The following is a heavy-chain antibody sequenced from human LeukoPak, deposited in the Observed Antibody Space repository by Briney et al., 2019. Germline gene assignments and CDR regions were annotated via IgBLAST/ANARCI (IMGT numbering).Heavy chain of an antibody. CDR2: MNPNSGNT. V-gene: IGHV1-8*01. CDR1: GYTFTSYD. Sequence: ASVKVSCKASGYTFTSYDINWVRQATGQGPEWMGWMNPNSGNTGYAQKFQGRVTMTRNTSISTAYMELSSLRSEDTAVYYCARGPVRSITMVRGAKENWFDTWGQGTLVTVSS. D-gene: IGHD3-10*01. J-gene: IGHJ5*02. CDR3: ARGPVRSITMVRGAKENWFDT.